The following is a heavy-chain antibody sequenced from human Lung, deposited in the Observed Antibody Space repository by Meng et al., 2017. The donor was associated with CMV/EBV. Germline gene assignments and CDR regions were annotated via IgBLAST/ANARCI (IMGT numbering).Heavy chain of an antibody. D-gene: IGHD6-19*01. J-gene: IGHJ4*02. CDR3: ATESPGFSSSFDN. CDR2: ISSRSTYI. CDR1: GITFNTYS. V-gene: IGHV3-21*01. Sequence: VRLVESGGGLVKTGVSLRLSCAAYGITFNTYSMNWVRQPPGKGLEWVATISSRSTYIYYADLGKGRFTISRDNVQNFLYLQMNSLSAEDTAVYYCATESPGFSSSFDNWGQGTLVTVSS.